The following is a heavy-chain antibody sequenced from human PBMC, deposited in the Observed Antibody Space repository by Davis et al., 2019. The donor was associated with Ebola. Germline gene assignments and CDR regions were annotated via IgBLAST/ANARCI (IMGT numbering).Heavy chain of an antibody. V-gene: IGHV3-23*01. Sequence: PGGSLRLSCAASGFTFSSYAMSWVRQAPGKGLEWVSAISGSGGSTYYADSVKGRFTISRDNSKNTLYLQMNSLRAEDTAVYYCAKDLKVPAAWTWDYYYMDVWGKGTTVTVSS. D-gene: IGHD2-2*01. CDR2: ISGSGGST. CDR1: GFTFSSYA. J-gene: IGHJ6*03. CDR3: AKDLKVPAAWTWDYYYMDV.